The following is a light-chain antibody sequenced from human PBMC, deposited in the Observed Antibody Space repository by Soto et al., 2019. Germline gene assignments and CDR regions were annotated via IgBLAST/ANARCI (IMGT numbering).Light chain of an antibody. Sequence: DIQMTQSPSSLSASVGDRVTVTCRASQGIFNYLAWYQQKPGKVPKVLIYAASTFQSGVPSRFSGSGSWTDFTLTISSLQPEDVATYYCQKYDSAPFTFGPGTKVDIK. J-gene: IGKJ3*01. CDR2: AAS. CDR3: QKYDSAPFT. V-gene: IGKV1-27*01. CDR1: QGIFNY.